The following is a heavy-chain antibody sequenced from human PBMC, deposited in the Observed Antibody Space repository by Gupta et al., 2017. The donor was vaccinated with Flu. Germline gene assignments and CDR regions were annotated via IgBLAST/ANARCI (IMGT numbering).Heavy chain of an antibody. CDR1: GGSTSSNTYY. Sequence: SGGSTSSNTYYWGWIRQPPEKGLEWIGSFRYSGYTFYNPSLKSRVTISVDTSKNQFSLKLSSVTAADTAVYYCARNIYDRGNYFDYWGQGTLVAVSS. CDR2: FRYSGYT. V-gene: IGHV4-39*01. CDR3: ARNIYDRGNYFDY. J-gene: IGHJ4*02. D-gene: IGHD3-9*01.